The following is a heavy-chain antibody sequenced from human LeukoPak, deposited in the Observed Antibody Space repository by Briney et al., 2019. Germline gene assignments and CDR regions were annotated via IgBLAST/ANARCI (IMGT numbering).Heavy chain of an antibody. CDR2: ISDSGGST. J-gene: IGHJ6*02. D-gene: IGHD2-15*01. CDR3: VRGYSFGPYGMDV. CDR1: GFPFSSYA. V-gene: IGHV3-64D*09. Sequence: PGGCLRLSCSASGFPFSSYAMHWVRQAPGKGLEYVSAISDSGGSTYYADSVKGRFTISSDNSKNTLYLQMSSLSAEDTAVYFCVRGYSFGPYGMDVWGQGTTVTVSS.